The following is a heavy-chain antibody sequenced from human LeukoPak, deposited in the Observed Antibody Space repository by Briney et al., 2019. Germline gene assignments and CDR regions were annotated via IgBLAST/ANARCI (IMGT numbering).Heavy chain of an antibody. V-gene: IGHV1-69*04. CDR3: ARLTTVTTGYMDV. CDR1: GGTFSSYA. J-gene: IGHJ6*03. D-gene: IGHD4-17*01. Sequence: SVKVSCKASGGTFSSYAISWVRQAPGQGLEWMGRIIPILGMANYAQKFQGRVTITADKSTSTAYMELSSLRSEDTAVYYCARLTTVTTGYMDVWGKGTTVTVSS. CDR2: IIPILGMA.